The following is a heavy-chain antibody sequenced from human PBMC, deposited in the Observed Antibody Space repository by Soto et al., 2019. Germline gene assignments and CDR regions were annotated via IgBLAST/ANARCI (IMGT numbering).Heavy chain of an antibody. CDR1: GGSFSGYY. Sequence: SETLSLTCAVYGGSFSGYYWSWIRQPPGKGLEWIGEINHSGSTNYNPSLKSRVTISVDTSKNQFSLKLSSVTAADTAVYYCAGGRSGYDYPYYYYYMDVWGKGTTVTVSS. J-gene: IGHJ6*03. D-gene: IGHD5-12*01. V-gene: IGHV4-34*01. CDR3: AGGRSGYDYPYYYYYMDV. CDR2: INHSGST.